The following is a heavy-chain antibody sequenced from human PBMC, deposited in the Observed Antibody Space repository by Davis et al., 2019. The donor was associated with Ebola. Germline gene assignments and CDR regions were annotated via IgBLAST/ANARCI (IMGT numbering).Heavy chain of an antibody. CDR1: GGSISSHY. Sequence: PSETLSLTCTVSGGSISSHYWSWIRQPPGKGLEWIGYIYYSGSTNYNPSLKSRVTISVDTSKNQFSLKLSSVTAADTAVYYCARGRYCGGDCYSDYYYYGMDVWGQGTTVTVSS. V-gene: IGHV4-59*11. CDR3: ARGRYCGGDCYSDYYYYGMDV. CDR2: IYYSGST. J-gene: IGHJ6*02. D-gene: IGHD2-21*01.